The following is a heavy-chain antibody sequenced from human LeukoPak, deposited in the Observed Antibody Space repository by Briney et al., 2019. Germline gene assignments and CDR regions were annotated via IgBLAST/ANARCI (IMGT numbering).Heavy chain of an antibody. Sequence: GGSLRLSCAASGFTFDDYAMHWVRQAPRKGLEWVSLISGDGGSTYYADSVKGRFTISRDNSKNSLYLQMNSLRTEDTALYYCANGHYDILTGPMNWGQGTLVTVS. D-gene: IGHD3-9*01. CDR3: ANGHYDILTGPMN. J-gene: IGHJ4*02. V-gene: IGHV3-43*02. CDR2: ISGDGGST. CDR1: GFTFDDYA.